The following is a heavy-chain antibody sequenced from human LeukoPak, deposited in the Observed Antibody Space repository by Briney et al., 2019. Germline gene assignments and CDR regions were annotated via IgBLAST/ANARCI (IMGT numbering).Heavy chain of an antibody. CDR1: GYSFTSYW. V-gene: IGHV5-51*01. D-gene: IGHD2-2*01. Sequence: GESLKISCKGSGYSFTSYWIGWVRQMPGKGLEWMGIIYPGDSDTRYSPSLQGQVTISADKSISTAYLQWSSLKASDTAMYYCARLKVIVVVPAAMRWFDPWGQGTLVTVSS. J-gene: IGHJ5*02. CDR2: IYPGDSDT. CDR3: ARLKVIVVVPAAMRWFDP.